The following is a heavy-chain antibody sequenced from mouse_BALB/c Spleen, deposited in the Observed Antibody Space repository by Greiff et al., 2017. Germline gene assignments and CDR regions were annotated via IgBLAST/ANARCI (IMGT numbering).Heavy chain of an antibody. Sequence: EVMLVESGGGLVKPGGSLKLSCAASGFTFSSYTMSWVRQTPEKRLEWVATISSGGSYTYYPDSVKGRFTISRDNAKNTLYLQMSSLKSEDTAMYYCTRDIGYGSAMDYWGQGTSVTVSS. CDR1: GFTFSSYT. J-gene: IGHJ4*01. V-gene: IGHV5-6-4*01. CDR3: TRDIGYGSAMDY. D-gene: IGHD1-2*01. CDR2: ISSGGSYT.